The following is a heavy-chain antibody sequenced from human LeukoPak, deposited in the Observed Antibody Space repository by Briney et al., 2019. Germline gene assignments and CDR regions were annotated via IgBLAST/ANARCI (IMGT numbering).Heavy chain of an antibody. CDR1: DFTFTNYW. Sequence: GGSLRLSCAASDFTFTNYWMHWVRQAPGKGLEWVSRVSTDGSRTSYADSVKGRFTISRDNAKNTVSLQMSGLRAEDSAVYFCVRAQNGNHGLFDYWGQGTLVTVSS. V-gene: IGHV3-74*01. J-gene: IGHJ4*02. D-gene: IGHD1-14*01. CDR3: VRAQNGNHGLFDY. CDR2: VSTDGSRT.